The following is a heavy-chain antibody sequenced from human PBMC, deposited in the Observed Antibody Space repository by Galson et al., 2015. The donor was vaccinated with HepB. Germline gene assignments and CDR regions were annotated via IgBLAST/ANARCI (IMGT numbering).Heavy chain of an antibody. Sequence: SLRLSCAASGFTFSGSAIHWVRQASGKGLEWVGRIRSKANSYATAYAASVKGRFTISRDDSKNTAYLQMNSLKTEDTAVYYCTRGTRGSGSYYIHPFDYWGQGTLVTVSS. V-gene: IGHV3-73*01. D-gene: IGHD3-10*01. CDR3: TRGTRGSGSYYIHPFDY. J-gene: IGHJ4*02. CDR2: IRSKANSYAT. CDR1: GFTFSGSA.